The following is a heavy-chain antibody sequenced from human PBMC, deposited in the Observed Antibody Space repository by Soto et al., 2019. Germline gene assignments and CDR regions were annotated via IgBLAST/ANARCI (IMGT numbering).Heavy chain of an antibody. D-gene: IGHD5-18*01. CDR1: GGSISSSSYY. Sequence: SETLSLTCTVSGGSISSSSYYWGWIRQPPGKGLEWIGSIYYSGSTYYNPSLKSRVTISVDTSKNQFSLKLSSVTAADTAVYYCARGRRYSYDTPYYYYMDVWGKGTTVTVSS. CDR3: ARGRRYSYDTPYYYYMDV. J-gene: IGHJ6*03. CDR2: IYYSGST. V-gene: IGHV4-39*01.